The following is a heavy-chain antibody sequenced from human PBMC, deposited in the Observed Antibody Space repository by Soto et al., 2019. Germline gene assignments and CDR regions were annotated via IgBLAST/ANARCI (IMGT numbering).Heavy chain of an antibody. D-gene: IGHD2-21*02. CDR1: GGSISYEYYH. J-gene: IGHJ6*02. CDR2: FHYCWSF. V-gene: IGHV4-30-4*08. CDR3: AREDDGGDRDYYGLDV. Sequence: SETLSLTRTVSGGSISYEYYHWTWIRQSPGKGLDWFGFFHYCWSFIYNPSFKSRVTISVDTSKNQFSLQLSSVTAADTAVYFCAREDDGGDRDYYGLDVWGQGTTVTVSS.